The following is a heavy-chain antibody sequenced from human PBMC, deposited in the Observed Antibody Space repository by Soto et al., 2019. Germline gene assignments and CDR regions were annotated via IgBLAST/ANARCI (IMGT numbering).Heavy chain of an antibody. CDR3: ARGETRGAHDY. CDR2: INSDGSST. CDR1: GFTFSSYW. J-gene: IGHJ4*02. Sequence: GGSLRLSCAASGFTFSSYWMHWVRQAPGKGLVWVSRINSDGSSTSYADSVKSRFTISRDNAKNTLYQQMNSRRADDTAVYYCARGETRGAHDYWGQGTLVTVSS. V-gene: IGHV3-74*01. D-gene: IGHD3-10*01.